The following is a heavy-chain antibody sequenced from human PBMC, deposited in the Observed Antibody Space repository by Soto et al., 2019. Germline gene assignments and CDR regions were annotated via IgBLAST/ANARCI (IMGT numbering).Heavy chain of an antibody. CDR3: ASSGPDIAAAGTSDY. CDR1: GGTFSSYA. CDR2: IIPIFGTA. D-gene: IGHD6-13*01. V-gene: IGHV1-69*01. Sequence: QVQLVQSGAEVKKPGSSVKVSCKASGGTFSSYAISWVRQAPGQGLEWMGGIIPIFGTANYAQKFQGRVTITADESTSTAYMELSSLRSEDTAVYYFASSGPDIAAAGTSDYWGQGTLVTVSS. J-gene: IGHJ4*02.